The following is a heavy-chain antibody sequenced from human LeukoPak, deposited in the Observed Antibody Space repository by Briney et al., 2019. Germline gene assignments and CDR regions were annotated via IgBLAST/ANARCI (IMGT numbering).Heavy chain of an antibody. CDR1: GGTFSSYA. CDR3: ARFASSSWWGNYGMDV. Sequence: SVKVSCKASGGTFSSYAISWVRQAPGQGLEWMGGIIPIFGTANYVQKFQGRVTITADESTSTAYMELSSLRSEDTAVYYCARFASSSWWGNYGMDVWGQGTTVTVSS. CDR2: IIPIFGTA. J-gene: IGHJ6*02. V-gene: IGHV1-69*01. D-gene: IGHD6-13*01.